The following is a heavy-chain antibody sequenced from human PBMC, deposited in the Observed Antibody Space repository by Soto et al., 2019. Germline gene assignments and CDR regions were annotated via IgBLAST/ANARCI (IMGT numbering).Heavy chain of an antibody. J-gene: IGHJ6*02. CDR1: GGSFSGYY. D-gene: IGHD3-22*01. V-gene: IGHV4-34*01. Sequence: SETLSLTCAVYGGSFSGYYWSWIRQPPGKGLEWIGEINHSGSTNYNPSLKSRVTISVDTSKNQFSLKLSSVTAADTAVYYCARGGKAGAIYENSGGMGVWGQGNTVTAAS. CDR2: INHSGST. CDR3: ARGGKAGAIYENSGGMGV.